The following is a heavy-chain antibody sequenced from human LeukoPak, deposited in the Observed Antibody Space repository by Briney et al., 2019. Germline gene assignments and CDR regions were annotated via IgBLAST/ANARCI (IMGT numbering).Heavy chain of an antibody. D-gene: IGHD3-3*01. Sequence: ASVKVSCKASGGTFSSYAISWVRQAPGQGLEWMGRIIPIFGIANYAQKFQGRVTITEDKSTSTAYMELSSLRSEDTAVYYCARARRYDFWSGYYYSYFDYWGQGTLVTVSS. CDR1: GGTFSSYA. J-gene: IGHJ4*02. V-gene: IGHV1-69*04. CDR2: IIPIFGIA. CDR3: ARARRYDFWSGYYYSYFDY.